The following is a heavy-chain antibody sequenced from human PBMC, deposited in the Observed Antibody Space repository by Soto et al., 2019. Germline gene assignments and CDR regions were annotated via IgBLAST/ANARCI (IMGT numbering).Heavy chain of an antibody. J-gene: IGHJ6*02. V-gene: IGHV1-2*02. Sequence: ASVKVSCKASGYTFTGYYMHWVRQAPGQGLEWMGWINPNSGGTNYAQKFQGRVTMTRDTSISTAYMELSRLRSDDTAVYYCARVEHNWNYYYYGMDVWGQGTTVTVS. CDR3: ARVEHNWNYYYYGMDV. CDR1: GYTFTGYY. D-gene: IGHD1-20*01. CDR2: INPNSGGT.